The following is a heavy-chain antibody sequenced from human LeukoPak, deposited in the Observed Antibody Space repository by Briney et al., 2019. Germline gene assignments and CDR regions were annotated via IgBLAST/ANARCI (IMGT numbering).Heavy chain of an antibody. V-gene: IGHV3-21*01. CDR3: ARGRSGSDGAFDI. Sequence: GGSLRLSCAASGFTFSSYSMNWVRQAPGKGLEWVSSISSSSSYIYYADSVKGRFTISRDNAKNSLYLQMNSLRAEDTAVYYCARGRSGSDGAFDIWGQGTMVTVSS. CDR2: ISSSSSYI. D-gene: IGHD1-26*01. CDR1: GFTFSSYS. J-gene: IGHJ3*02.